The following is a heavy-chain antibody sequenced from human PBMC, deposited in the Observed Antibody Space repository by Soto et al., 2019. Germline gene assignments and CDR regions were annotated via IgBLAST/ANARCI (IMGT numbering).Heavy chain of an antibody. V-gene: IGHV1-69*12. Sequence: QVQLVQSGAEVKKPGSSVKVSCKASGGTFSSDTISWVRQAPGQGLEWMGVIVPIFGSTKYAQNIQGRVTITADESTSTAYMELSSLRSEDTAVYYCARRPGISTIHTPHYYYGMDVWGQGTPVTVSS. J-gene: IGHJ6*02. D-gene: IGHD3-3*02. CDR1: GGTFSSDT. CDR3: ARRPGISTIHTPHYYYGMDV. CDR2: IVPIFGST.